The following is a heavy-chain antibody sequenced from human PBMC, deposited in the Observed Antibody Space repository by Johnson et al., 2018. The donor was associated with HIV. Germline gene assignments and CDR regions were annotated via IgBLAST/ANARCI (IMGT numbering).Heavy chain of an antibody. CDR1: GFTFSDHY. Sequence: QVQLVESGGGVVQPGRSLRLSCAASGFTFSDHYMSWIRQAPEKGLEWVSYISGSGDTIYYADSVKGRFTISRDSAKNSLYLQMNSLRAEDTAVYYCAREGTAAVMDAFDIWGQGTMVTVSS. V-gene: IGHV3-11*04. D-gene: IGHD6-13*01. J-gene: IGHJ3*02. CDR3: AREGTAAVMDAFDI. CDR2: ISGSGDTI.